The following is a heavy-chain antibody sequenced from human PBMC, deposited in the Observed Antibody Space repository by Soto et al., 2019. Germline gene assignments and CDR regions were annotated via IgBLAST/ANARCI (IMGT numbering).Heavy chain of an antibody. Sequence: PGGSLRLSCAASGFTFSNAWMSWVRQAPGKGLEWVGRIKSKTDGGTTDYAAPVKGRFTISRDDSKNTLYLQMNSLKTEDTAVYYCTLRSYCSGGSCYSNAFDIWGQGTMVTVSS. CDR2: IKSKTDGGTT. CDR3: TLRSYCSGGSCYSNAFDI. CDR1: GFTFSNAW. V-gene: IGHV3-15*01. J-gene: IGHJ3*02. D-gene: IGHD2-15*01.